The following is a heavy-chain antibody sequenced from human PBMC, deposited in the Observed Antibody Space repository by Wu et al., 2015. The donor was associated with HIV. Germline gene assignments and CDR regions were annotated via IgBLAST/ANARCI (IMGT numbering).Heavy chain of an antibody. D-gene: IGHD3-3*01. CDR1: GYIFTSYG. J-gene: IGHJ4*02. CDR3: VRAELPLEWLEI. CDR2: ISAYNGKT. Sequence: QVQLVQSGAEVKKPGASVKVSCKASGYIFTSYGISWVRQAPGQGLEWMGWISAYNGKTNYAQKFQGRVSMTRDTSTSTTYVELKSLRSDDTAVYYCVRAELPLEWLEIWGQGTLITVSS. V-gene: IGHV1-18*01.